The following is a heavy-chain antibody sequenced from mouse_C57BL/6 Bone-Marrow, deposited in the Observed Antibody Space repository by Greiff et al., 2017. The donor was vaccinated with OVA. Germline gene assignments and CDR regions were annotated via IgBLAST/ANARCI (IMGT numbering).Heavy chain of an antibody. CDR1: GYTFTDYY. Sequence: QVQLQQSGAELVRPGASVKLSCKASGYTFTDYYINWVKQRPGQGLEWIARIYPGSGNTYYNEKFKGKATLTAEKSSSTAYMQLSSLTSEDSAVYFCARFGYYNYFDYWGQGTTLTVSS. V-gene: IGHV1-76*01. CDR2: IYPGSGNT. CDR3: ARFGYYNYFDY. J-gene: IGHJ2*01. D-gene: IGHD2-12*01.